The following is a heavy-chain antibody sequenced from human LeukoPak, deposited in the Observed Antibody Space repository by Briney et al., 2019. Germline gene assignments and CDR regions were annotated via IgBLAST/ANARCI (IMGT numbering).Heavy chain of an antibody. J-gene: IGHJ5*02. D-gene: IGHD2-15*01. CDR2: INHSRST. CDR1: GGSFSGYY. Sequence: SETLSLTCAVYGGSFSGYYWSWIRQPPGKGLEWIGDINHSRSTNYNPSLKSRVTISVDTSKNQFSLKLSSVTAADTAVYYCARGLTDIVVVVAATTRFDPWGQGTLVTVSS. V-gene: IGHV4-34*01. CDR3: ARGLTDIVVVVAATTRFDP.